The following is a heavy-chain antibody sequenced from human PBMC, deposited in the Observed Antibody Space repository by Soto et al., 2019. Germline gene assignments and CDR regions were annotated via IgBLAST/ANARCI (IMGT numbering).Heavy chain of an antibody. V-gene: IGHV1-18*01. CDR1: GYTITSYG. Sequence: ASVNVSCKASGYTITSYGICWVRQAPGQGLEWMGWVSAYNGNTHYEQKLQGRVTLTTDTSTSTAYMELRSLRSDDTAVYFYARGGQWDFLSDYWGQGTLVTVSS. CDR3: ARGGQWDFLSDY. D-gene: IGHD1-26*01. J-gene: IGHJ4*02. CDR2: VSAYNGNT.